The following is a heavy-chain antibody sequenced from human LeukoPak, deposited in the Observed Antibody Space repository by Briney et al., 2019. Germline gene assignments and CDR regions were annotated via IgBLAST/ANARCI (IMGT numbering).Heavy chain of an antibody. CDR1: GFTFDGCA. Sequence: PGGSLRLSCAASGFTFDGCAMHWVRQAPGKGLEWVSSISWNSGSIDYADSVRGRFTISRDNAKNSLYLQMNSLEAGDTALYYCAKEGSVCTNGICRYFDYWGQGTLVTVSS. V-gene: IGHV3-9*01. CDR3: AKEGSVCTNGICRYFDY. J-gene: IGHJ4*02. D-gene: IGHD2-8*01. CDR2: ISWNSGSI.